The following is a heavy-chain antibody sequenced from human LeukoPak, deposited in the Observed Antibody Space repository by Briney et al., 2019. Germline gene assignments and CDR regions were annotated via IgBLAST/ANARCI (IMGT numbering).Heavy chain of an antibody. CDR2: INQAGTES. J-gene: IGHJ4*02. Sequence: GGSLRLSCAASGFTFTTYYMTWVRQAPGKGLEWVANINQAGTESYYVDSVKGRFTFSRDNAKNSVYLQMNNLRAEDTAVYYCGRENWSIDYWGQGTLVTVSS. D-gene: IGHD1-1*01. CDR3: GRENWSIDY. V-gene: IGHV3-7*01. CDR1: GFTFTTYY.